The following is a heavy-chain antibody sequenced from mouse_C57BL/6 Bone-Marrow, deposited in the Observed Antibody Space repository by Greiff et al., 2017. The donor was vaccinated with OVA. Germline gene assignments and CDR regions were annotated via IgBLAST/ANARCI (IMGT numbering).Heavy chain of an antibody. Sequence: QVQLQQPGAELVRPGTSVKLSCKASSYTFTSYWMHWVKQRPGQGLEWIGVIDPSDSYTNYNQKFKGKATLTVDTSSSTAYMQLSSLTSEDSAVYYCARSDGYYDYWGQGTTLTVSS. V-gene: IGHV1-59*01. CDR2: IDPSDSYT. J-gene: IGHJ2*01. D-gene: IGHD2-3*01. CDR1: SYTFTSYW. CDR3: ARSDGYYDY.